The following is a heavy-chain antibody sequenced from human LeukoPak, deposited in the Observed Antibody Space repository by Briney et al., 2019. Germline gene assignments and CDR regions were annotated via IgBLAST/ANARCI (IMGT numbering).Heavy chain of an antibody. Sequence: GGSLRLSCAASGFTFDDYAMHWVRQAPGKGLEWVSGISWNSGSIGYADSVKGRFTISRDNAKNSLYLQMNSLRAEDTAVYYCAREYNWNPYYYYMDVWGKGTTVTVSS. J-gene: IGHJ6*03. D-gene: IGHD1-20*01. CDR2: ISWNSGSI. CDR1: GFTFDDYA. V-gene: IGHV3-9*01. CDR3: AREYNWNPYYYYMDV.